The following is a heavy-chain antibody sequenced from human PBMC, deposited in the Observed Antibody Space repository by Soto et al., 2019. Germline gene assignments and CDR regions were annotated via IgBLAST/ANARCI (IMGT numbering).Heavy chain of an antibody. CDR1: GFTVSSNY. CDR2: IYSCGST. CDR3: ARDTRMAPFYYYYGLDG. J-gene: IGHJ6*02. D-gene: IGHD2-8*01. Sequence: GGSLRLSCAASGFTVSSNYMNWVRQAPGKGLEWVSVIYSCGSTYYADSVKGRFTISRDNSKNTLYLQMNSLRAEDTAVYYCARDTRMAPFYYYYGLDGWGRGTTVTVSS. V-gene: IGHV3-53*01.